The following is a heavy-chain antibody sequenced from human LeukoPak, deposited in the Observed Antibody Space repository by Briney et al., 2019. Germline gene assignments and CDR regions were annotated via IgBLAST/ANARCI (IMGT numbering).Heavy chain of an antibody. J-gene: IGHJ3*02. V-gene: IGHV4-39*07. Sequence: GSLRLSCAASGFTFSSYWMSWVRLAPGKGLEWIGSIYYSGSTYYNPSLKSRVTISVDTSKNQFSLKLSSVTAADTAVYYCARDPAGTWPFDIWGQGTMVTVSS. CDR2: IYYSGST. CDR3: ARDPAGTWPFDI. CDR1: GFTFSSYW. D-gene: IGHD6-13*01.